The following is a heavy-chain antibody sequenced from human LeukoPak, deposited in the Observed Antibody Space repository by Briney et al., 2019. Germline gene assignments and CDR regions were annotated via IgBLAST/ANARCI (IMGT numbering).Heavy chain of an antibody. CDR1: GGSFSGYY. J-gene: IGHJ5*02. Sequence: PSETLSLTCAVYGGSFSGYYWSWIRQPPGKGLEWIGEINHSGSTNYNPSLKSRVTISVDTSKNQFSLKLSSVTAADTAVYYCAGRVLMVYFNWFDPWGEGTLVTVSS. CDR3: AGRVLMVYFNWFDP. D-gene: IGHD2-8*01. CDR2: INHSGST. V-gene: IGHV4-34*01.